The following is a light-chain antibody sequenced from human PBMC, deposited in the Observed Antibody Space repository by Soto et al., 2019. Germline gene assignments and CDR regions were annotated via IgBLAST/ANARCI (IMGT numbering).Light chain of an antibody. Sequence: QLVLTQPPSVSGAPGQRVTISCTGSSSNIGAGYDVHWYQQFPGTAPKLLIYGDSNRPSGVPDRFSGSKSGTSASLAITGLQAEDEADYDCQSFDSSLSGSGVFGGGTKLTVL. CDR1: SSNIGAGYD. J-gene: IGLJ2*01. CDR2: GDS. V-gene: IGLV1-40*01. CDR3: QSFDSSLSGSGV.